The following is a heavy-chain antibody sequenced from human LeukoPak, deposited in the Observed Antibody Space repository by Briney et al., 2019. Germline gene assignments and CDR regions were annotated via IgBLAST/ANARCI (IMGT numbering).Heavy chain of an antibody. Sequence: SETLSLTCAVSGGSISSGGYSWSWIPQPPGKDLEWIGYIYHSGSTYNNPSLKSRVTISVDRSKNQFSLKLSSVTAADTAVYYCARGRIGYCSSTSCGFDYWGQGPLVTVSS. V-gene: IGHV4-30-2*01. D-gene: IGHD2-2*01. CDR3: ARGRIGYCSSTSCGFDY. J-gene: IGHJ4*02. CDR2: IYHSGST. CDR1: GGSISSGGYS.